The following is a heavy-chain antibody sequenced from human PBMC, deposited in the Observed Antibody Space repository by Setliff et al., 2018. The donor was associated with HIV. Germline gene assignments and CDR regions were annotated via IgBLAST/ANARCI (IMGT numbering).Heavy chain of an antibody. CDR3: ARENGWLFGWFDP. J-gene: IGHJ5*02. CDR2: IYYSGRTSHSGST. Sequence: TLSLTCTVSGDSITSGGYSWTWIRQPPGKALEWVGYIYYSGRTSHSGSTYYNPSVASRITISGDTSKNQYSLKLTSVTAADTAIYYCARENGWLFGWFDPWGQGTPVTVSS. CDR1: GDSITSGGYS. V-gene: IGHV4-30-4*08. D-gene: IGHD3-22*01.